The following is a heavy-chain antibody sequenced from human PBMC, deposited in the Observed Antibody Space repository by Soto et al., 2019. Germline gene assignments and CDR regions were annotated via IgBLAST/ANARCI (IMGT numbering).Heavy chain of an antibody. CDR2: IFSHDEK. Sequence: ESGPPLEYPPEPLTLTCTVSGFSLSTARMGVSWIRQPPGKALEWLAPIFSHDEKSYSTSLKSRLTISKDTSKSQVDLTMTNVDPVDTSTYYCARTYSSGWAAAIQHWGQGTLVTVSS. CDR1: GFSLSTARMG. D-gene: IGHD6-19*01. CDR3: ARTYSSGWAAAIQH. V-gene: IGHV2-26*01. J-gene: IGHJ1*01.